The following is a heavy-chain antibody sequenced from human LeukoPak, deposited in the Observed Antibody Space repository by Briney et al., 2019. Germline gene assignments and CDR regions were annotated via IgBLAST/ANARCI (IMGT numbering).Heavy chain of an antibody. CDR3: TGDRDDIMTGHRNMDV. D-gene: IGHD3-9*01. Sequence: GGSLRLSCAASGFTLNNYNMNWVRQAPGKGLEWISYISITSRTIYYADSVKGRFTISRDNARNSLYLQMSSLRAEDTGVYYCTGDRDDIMTGHRNMDVWGQGTTVTVSS. CDR1: GFTLNNYN. CDR2: ISITSRTI. V-gene: IGHV3-48*04. J-gene: IGHJ6*02.